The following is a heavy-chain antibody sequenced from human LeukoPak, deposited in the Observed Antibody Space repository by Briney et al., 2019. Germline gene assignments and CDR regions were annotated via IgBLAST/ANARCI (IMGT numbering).Heavy chain of an antibody. J-gene: IGHJ4*02. V-gene: IGHV1-24*01. CDR3: ATDRYCSGGSCYSTPDY. CDR2: FDPEDGET. Sequence: ASVKVSCKVSGYTLTELSMHWVRQAPGKGLEWMGGFDPEDGETIYAQKFQGRVTMTEDTSTDTAYMELSSLRSEDTAVYYWATDRYCSGGSCYSTPDYWGQGTLVTVSS. CDR1: GYTLTELS. D-gene: IGHD2-15*01.